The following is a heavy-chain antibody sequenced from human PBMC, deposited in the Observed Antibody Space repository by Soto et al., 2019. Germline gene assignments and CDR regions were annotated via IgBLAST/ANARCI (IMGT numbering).Heavy chain of an antibody. CDR3: AKGQPRIAVAGVPFDY. J-gene: IGHJ4*02. V-gene: IGHV3-23*01. CDR2: ISGSGGST. D-gene: IGHD6-19*01. Sequence: GGSLRLCCAASGFTFSSYAMSWVRQAPGKGLEWVSAISGSGGSTYYADSVKGRFTISRDNSKNTLYLQMNSLRAEDTAVYYCAKGQPRIAVAGVPFDYWGQGTLVTVSS. CDR1: GFTFSSYA.